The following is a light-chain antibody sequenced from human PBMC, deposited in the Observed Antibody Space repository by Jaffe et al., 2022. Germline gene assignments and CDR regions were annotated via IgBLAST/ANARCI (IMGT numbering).Light chain of an antibody. V-gene: IGKV1D-13*01. J-gene: IGKJ5*01. CDR3: QHFYNYPHT. CDR2: DAS. CDR1: QGITSS. Sequence: AIQLTQSPSSLSASVGDRVTITCRASQGITSSLAWYQQKPGKPPHLLIYDASSLESGVPSRFSGSGSGTDFTLSISSLQPEDFATYYCQHFYNYPHTFGQGTPLEIK.